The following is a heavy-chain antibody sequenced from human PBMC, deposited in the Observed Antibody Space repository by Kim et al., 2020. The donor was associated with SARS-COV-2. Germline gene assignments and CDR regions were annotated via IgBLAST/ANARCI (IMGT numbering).Heavy chain of an antibody. CDR1: GFTFSSYG. D-gene: IGHD4-17*01. J-gene: IGHJ4*02. Sequence: GGSLRLSCAASGFTFSSYGMHWVRQAPGKGLEWLAVIWYDGSNKYYADSVKGRFTISRDNSKNTLYLQMSSLRAEDTAVYYCARDGTDYGARGPFDYWGQGTLVTVSS. CDR3: ARDGTDYGARGPFDY. V-gene: IGHV3-33*01. CDR2: IWYDGSNK.